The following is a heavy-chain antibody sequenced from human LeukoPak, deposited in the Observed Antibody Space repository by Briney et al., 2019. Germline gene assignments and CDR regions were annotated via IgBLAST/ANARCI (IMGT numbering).Heavy chain of an antibody. Sequence: GGSLRLSCAASGFPFSAYWMIWVRQAPGKGLEWVSYISSSGSTIYYADSVKGRFTISRDNAKNSLYLQMNSLRAEDTAVYYCAREPGFWSGYNYWGQGTLVTVSS. CDR3: AREPGFWSGYNY. V-gene: IGHV3-48*04. CDR1: GFPFSAYW. CDR2: ISSSGSTI. J-gene: IGHJ4*02. D-gene: IGHD3-3*01.